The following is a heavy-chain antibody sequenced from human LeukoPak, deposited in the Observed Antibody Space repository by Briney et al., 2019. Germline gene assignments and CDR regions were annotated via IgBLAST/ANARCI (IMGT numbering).Heavy chain of an antibody. CDR2: IIPIFGTA. V-gene: IGHV1-69*01. J-gene: IGHJ4*02. CDR1: GGTFTSYA. Sequence: SVKVSCKASGGTFTSYAISWVRQAPGQRLEWMGGIIPIFGTANYAQKFQGRVTITADESTSTAYMELSSLRSEDTAVYYCARERHYSGYAYTIDYWGQGTLVTVSS. D-gene: IGHD5-12*01. CDR3: ARERHYSGYAYTIDY.